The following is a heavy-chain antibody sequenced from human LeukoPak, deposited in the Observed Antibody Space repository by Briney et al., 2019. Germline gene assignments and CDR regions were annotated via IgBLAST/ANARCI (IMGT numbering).Heavy chain of an antibody. CDR3: ARGRTYYEEFDY. CDR2: IGPAGAT. V-gene: IGHV3-13*01. J-gene: IGHJ4*02. CDR1: AFTFSSYD. Sequence: GGSLRLSCAASAFTFSSYDLHSVRQPTGKCLEWLSGIGPAGATYYPGSVKGRFTISRDNDKNSLYLQMNSLRAGDTAVYYCARGRTYYEEFDYWGQGALVTVSS. D-gene: IGHD1-26*01.